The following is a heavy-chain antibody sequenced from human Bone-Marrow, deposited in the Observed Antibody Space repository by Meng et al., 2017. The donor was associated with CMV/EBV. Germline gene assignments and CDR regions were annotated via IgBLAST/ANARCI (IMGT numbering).Heavy chain of an antibody. D-gene: IGHD2-15*01. CDR2: ISSDGTNK. J-gene: IGHJ6*02. V-gene: IGHV3-30*04. Sequence: GESLKISCAASGFIFSNYALYWVRQAPGKGLESVAVISSDGTNKLHADSVEGRFTISRDNSKNTLYLQMNSLRAEDTAVYYCARGRTATYYYGMDVWGQGTTVTVSS. CDR1: GFIFSNYA. CDR3: ARGRTATYYYGMDV.